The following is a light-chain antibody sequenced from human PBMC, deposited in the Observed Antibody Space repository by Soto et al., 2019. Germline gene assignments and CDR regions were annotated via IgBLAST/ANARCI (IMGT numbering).Light chain of an antibody. V-gene: IGLV1-40*01. Sequence: QAVVTQPPSVSGAPGQRVTISCTGSSSNIGAGYDVHWYQQLPGTAPKLLIYGNSNRPSGVPDRFSGSKSGTSASLAITGLQAEDEADYYCQSHDSSLISYVFGTGTKLTVL. CDR2: GNS. CDR3: QSHDSSLISYV. J-gene: IGLJ1*01. CDR1: SSNIGAGYD.